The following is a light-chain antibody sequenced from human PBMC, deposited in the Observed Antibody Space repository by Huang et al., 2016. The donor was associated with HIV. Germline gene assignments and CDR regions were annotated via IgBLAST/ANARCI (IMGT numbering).Light chain of an antibody. V-gene: IGKV3-20*01. CDR1: QSVGSNF. CDR2: DAS. J-gene: IGKJ1*01. Sequence: IVLTQSPGTLSLSPGERATLSCRASQSVGSNFLGWYQQKPGQAPRLLICDASYRASGIPARFSGSGSGTDFTLTISRLDPEDFAVYYCQQYTKSPPTFGQGTKVEI. CDR3: QQYTKSPPT.